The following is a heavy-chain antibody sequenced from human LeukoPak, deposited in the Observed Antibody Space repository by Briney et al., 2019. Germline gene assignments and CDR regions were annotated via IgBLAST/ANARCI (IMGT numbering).Heavy chain of an antibody. CDR2: IYYSGST. D-gene: IGHD3-16*01. J-gene: IGHJ4*02. V-gene: IGHV4-59*08. CDR3: ARDVWGGYYFDY. CDR1: GGSLSSYY. Sequence: SETLSLTCTVSGGSLSSYYWSWIRQPPGKGLEWIGYIYYSGSTNYNPSLKSRVTISVDTSKNQFSLKLSSVTAADTAVYYCARDVWGGYYFDYWGQGTLVTVSS.